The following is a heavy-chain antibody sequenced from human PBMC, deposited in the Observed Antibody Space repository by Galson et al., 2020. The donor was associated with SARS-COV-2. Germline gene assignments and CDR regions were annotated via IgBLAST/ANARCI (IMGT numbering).Heavy chain of an antibody. Sequence: SVKVSCKASGGSFSSYSMNWVRQAPGQGLEWMGGVTPMFNTPKYAQKFQSRLTITADESTSTVYMELRGLKSDDTAVYYCSRGGFSSDYYGSYWGQGTLVTVSS. J-gene: IGHJ4*02. CDR2: VTPMFNTP. CDR1: GGSFSSYS. V-gene: IGHV1-69*13. CDR3: SRGGFSSDYYGSY. D-gene: IGHD1-26*01.